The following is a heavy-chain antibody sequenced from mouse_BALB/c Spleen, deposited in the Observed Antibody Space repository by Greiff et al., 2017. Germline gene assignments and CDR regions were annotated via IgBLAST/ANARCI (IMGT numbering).Heavy chain of an antibody. D-gene: IGHD4-1*01. J-gene: IGHJ2*01. V-gene: IGHV14-3*02. Sequence: EVQLKESGAELVKPGASVKLSCTASGFNIKDTYMHWVKQRPEQGLEWIGRIDPANGNTKYDPKFQGKATITADTSSNTAYLQLSSLTSEDTAVYYCARWDSYYFDYWGQGTTLTVSS. CDR2: IDPANGNT. CDR3: ARWDSYYFDY. CDR1: GFNIKDTY.